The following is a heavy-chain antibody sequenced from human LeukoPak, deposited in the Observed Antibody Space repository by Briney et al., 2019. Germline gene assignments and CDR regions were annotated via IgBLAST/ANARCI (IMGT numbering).Heavy chain of an antibody. Sequence: SETLSLTCAVYGRCFSGYYWSWIRQPPGKGLEWIGEINHSGSTNYNPSLKSRVTISVDTSKNQFSLKLSSVTAADTAVYYCARGPGSGSYYGYWGQGTLVTVSS. CDR2: INHSGST. CDR1: GRCFSGYY. J-gene: IGHJ4*02. V-gene: IGHV4-34*01. D-gene: IGHD3-10*01. CDR3: ARGPGSGSYYGY.